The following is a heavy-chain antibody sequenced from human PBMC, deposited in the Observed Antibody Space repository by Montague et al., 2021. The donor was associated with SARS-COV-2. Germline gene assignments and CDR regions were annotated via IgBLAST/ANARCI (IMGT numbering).Heavy chain of an antibody. D-gene: IGHD2-2*02. Sequence: SETLSLTCTVSGGSISGDYWSWIRQPPGKGLEWIGYIYYSGTTNYNPSLKSRVTMSVDTSKNQFSLSLTSVTAADTAVYYCARGRGVLGGHCGSTSCYRDNWGQGTLVTVSS. V-gene: IGHV4-59*01. CDR2: IYYSGTT. J-gene: IGHJ4*01. CDR1: GGSISGDY. CDR3: ARGRGVLGGHCGSTSCYRDN.